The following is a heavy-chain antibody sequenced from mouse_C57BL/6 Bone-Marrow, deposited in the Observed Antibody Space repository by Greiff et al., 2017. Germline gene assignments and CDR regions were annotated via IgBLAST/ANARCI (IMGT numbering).Heavy chain of an antibody. CDR3: ARLNIYYDYDGAMDY. V-gene: IGHV1-69*01. CDR2: IDPSDSYT. Sequence: QVQLQPGAELVMPGASVKLSCKASGYTFTSYWMHWVKQRPGQGLEWIGEIDPSDSYTNYNQKFKGKSTLTVDKSSSTVNMQLSSLTSEDSAVYYCARLNIYYDYDGAMDYWGQGTSVTVSS. CDR1: GYTFTSYW. J-gene: IGHJ4*01. D-gene: IGHD2-4*01.